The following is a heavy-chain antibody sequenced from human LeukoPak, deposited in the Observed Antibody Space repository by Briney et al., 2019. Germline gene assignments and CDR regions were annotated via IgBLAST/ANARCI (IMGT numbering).Heavy chain of an antibody. J-gene: IGHJ3*02. CDR2: ISARGSYI. D-gene: IGHD3-22*01. V-gene: IGHV3-21*01. Sequence: PGGSLGLSCAAAGFTFSDYTMNWVRQAPGKGLEWVSSISARGSYIYYADSVKGRFTISRDNAKNSLSLQMNSLRADDTAVYYCARGIWDYYDGSATNTHDAFDIWGQGTMVTVSS. CDR3: ARGIWDYYDGSATNTHDAFDI. CDR1: GFTFSDYT.